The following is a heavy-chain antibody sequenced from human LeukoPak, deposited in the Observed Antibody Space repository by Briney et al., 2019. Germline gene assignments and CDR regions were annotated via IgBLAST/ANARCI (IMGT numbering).Heavy chain of an antibody. V-gene: IGHV4-34*01. CDR2: INHSGST. Sequence: SETLSLTCAVYGGSFSGYYWSWIRQPPGKGLEWIGEINHSGSTNYNPSLKSRVTISVDTSKNQFSLKLSSVTAADTAVYYCARVLGAAGTVHWFDPWGQGTLVTVSS. CDR1: GGSFSGYY. CDR3: ARVLGAAGTVHWFDP. D-gene: IGHD6-13*01. J-gene: IGHJ5*02.